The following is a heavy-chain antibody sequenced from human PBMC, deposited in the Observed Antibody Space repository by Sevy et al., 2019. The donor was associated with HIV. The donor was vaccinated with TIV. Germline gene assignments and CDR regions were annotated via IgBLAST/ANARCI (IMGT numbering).Heavy chain of an antibody. J-gene: IGHJ6*02. CDR2: ISAYNGNT. CDR3: ARDSIPLVQGVIITPYYYGMDV. CDR1: GYTFTSYG. V-gene: IGHV1-18*01. Sequence: DSVKVSCKASGYTFTSYGISWVRQAPGQGLEWMGWISAYNGNTNYAQKLQGRVTMTTDKSTSTAYMELRSLRSDDTAVYYSARDSIPLVQGVIITPYYYGMDVWGQGTTVCVSS. D-gene: IGHD3-10*01.